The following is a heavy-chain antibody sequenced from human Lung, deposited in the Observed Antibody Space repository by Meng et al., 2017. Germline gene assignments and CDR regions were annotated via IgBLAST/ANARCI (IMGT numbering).Heavy chain of an antibody. V-gene: IGHV3-21*01. D-gene: IGHD1-26*01. CDR2: ISSNSNDI. Sequence: GESLKISCAASGFSFSTFTMNWVRQVPGKGLELVSTISSNSNDILDADSVKGRFTISRDNAKNSLYLQMNSLRAEDTAIYYCARHTYSDRQGYHYYYGMDVWGQGTTVTVSS. J-gene: IGHJ6*02. CDR3: ARHTYSDRQGYHYYYGMDV. CDR1: GFSFSTFT.